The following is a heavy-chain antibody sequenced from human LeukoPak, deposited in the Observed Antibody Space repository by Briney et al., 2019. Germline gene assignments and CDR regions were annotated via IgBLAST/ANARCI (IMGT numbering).Heavy chain of an antibody. CDR1: GYTFTGYY. Sequence: ASVKVSCKASGYTFTGYYMHRVRQAPGQGLEWMGRIDPNSGGTNYAQKFQGRVTMTRDTSISTAYMELSRLRSDDTAVYYCARGYSYGHYFDYWGQGTLVTVSS. CDR2: IDPNSGGT. V-gene: IGHV1-2*06. J-gene: IGHJ4*02. D-gene: IGHD5-18*01. CDR3: ARGYSYGHYFDY.